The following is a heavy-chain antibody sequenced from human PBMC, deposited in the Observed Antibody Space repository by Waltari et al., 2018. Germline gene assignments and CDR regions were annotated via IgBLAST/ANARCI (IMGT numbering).Heavy chain of an antibody. CDR2: FYYPGKL. CDR1: GGSVSTTSYS. J-gene: IGHJ6*02. Sequence: QLQLQESGPGLVKPSETLSLTCTVSGGSVSTTSYSWAWVRQSPGKGLEWIGTFYYPGKLYYTPSLTSRVTISVDSPQNHLALRLSSVTAADTAVYYCARLSGYCDDTGCYGHYAMDVWGQGTTVTVSS. V-gene: IGHV4-39*02. D-gene: IGHD2-2*01. CDR3: ARLSGYCDDTGCYGHYAMDV.